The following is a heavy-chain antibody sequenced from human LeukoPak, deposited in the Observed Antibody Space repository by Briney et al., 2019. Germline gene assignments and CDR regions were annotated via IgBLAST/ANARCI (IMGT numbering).Heavy chain of an antibody. CDR2: IFHSESS. CDR1: GYSIRSGYY. V-gene: IGHV4-38-2*02. CDR3: ARVSWDINYVDS. Sequence: PSETLSLTCTVSGYSIRSGYYWGWIRQPPGKGLEWIGCIFHSESSYFNSSLKSRLTILPDTSKNQFSLNLTSVTAADTAVYYCARVSWDINYVDSWGRGTLVTVSS. J-gene: IGHJ4*02. D-gene: IGHD1-26*01.